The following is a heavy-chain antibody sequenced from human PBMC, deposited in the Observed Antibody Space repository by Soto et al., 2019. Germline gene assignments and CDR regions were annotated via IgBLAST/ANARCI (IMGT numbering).Heavy chain of an antibody. CDR3: ATSHGWLLPYAFDI. V-gene: IGHV4-4*02. CDR2: IYHSGST. J-gene: IGHJ3*02. CDR1: GGSISSSNW. D-gene: IGHD3-22*01. Sequence: QVQLQESGPGLVKPSGTLSLTCAVSGGSISSSNWWSWVRQHTGKGLEWIGEIYHSGSTNYNPSLKSRVTISVDKSKNQFSLTLSSVTAADTAVYYCATSHGWLLPYAFDIWGQGTMVTVSS.